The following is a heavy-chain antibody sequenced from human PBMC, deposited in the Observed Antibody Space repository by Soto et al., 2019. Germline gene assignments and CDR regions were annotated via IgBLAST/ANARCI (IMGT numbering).Heavy chain of an antibody. D-gene: IGHD3-9*01. CDR3: ARVRITIFAFDI. CDR1: GGSISSGGYS. V-gene: IGHV4-30-2*01. Sequence: SETLSLTCAVSGGSISSGGYSWSWIRQPPGKGLEWIGYIYHSGSTYYNPSLKRRVTISVDRSKNQFSLKLSSVTAADTAVYYCARVRITIFAFDIWGQGTMVTV. J-gene: IGHJ3*02. CDR2: IYHSGST.